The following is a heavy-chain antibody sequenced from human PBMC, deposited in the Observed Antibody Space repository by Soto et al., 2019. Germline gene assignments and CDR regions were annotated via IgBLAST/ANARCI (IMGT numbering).Heavy chain of an antibody. J-gene: IGHJ4*02. CDR3: AKAYSCGGDCYTSPYFDY. Sequence: ASVKVSYKASGYTFTGYYMHWVRQAPGQGLEWMGWINPNSGGTNYAQKFQGRVTMTRDTSISTAYMELSRLRSDDTAVYYCAKAYSCGGDCYTSPYFDYWGQGTLVTVSS. V-gene: IGHV1-2*02. CDR2: INPNSGGT. D-gene: IGHD2-21*02. CDR1: GYTFTGYY.